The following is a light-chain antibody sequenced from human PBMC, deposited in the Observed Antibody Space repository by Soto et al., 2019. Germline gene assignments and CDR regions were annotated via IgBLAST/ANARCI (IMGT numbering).Light chain of an antibody. CDR3: VLYMGSGISV. CDR1: SSSVSTSYY. CDR2: NTY. J-gene: IGLJ2*01. V-gene: IGLV8-61*01. Sequence: QTVVTQEPSFSVSPGGTVTLTCGLSSSSVSTSYYPSWYQQTPGQAPRTLIYNTYTRSSGVPDRFSASILGDKAALTITGAQADDESDYYCVLYMGSGISVFGGGTQLTVL.